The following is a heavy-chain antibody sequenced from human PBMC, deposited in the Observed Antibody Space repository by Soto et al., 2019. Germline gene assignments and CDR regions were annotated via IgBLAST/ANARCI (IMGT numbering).Heavy chain of an antibody. D-gene: IGHD2-15*01. CDR1: GFTLSDAW. Sequence: LRLSCAASGFTLSDAWMSWVRQAPGKGLYWVGRIKSKSDGGTTEYAAPVRGRFTISRDDSKNTSYLQMNSLKTEDTAVYYCTTDLWRIAVVVGSTGYFNPWGQGTPVTVSS. CDR3: TTDLWRIAVVVGSTGYFNP. V-gene: IGHV3-15*01. J-gene: IGHJ5*02. CDR2: IKSKSDGGTT.